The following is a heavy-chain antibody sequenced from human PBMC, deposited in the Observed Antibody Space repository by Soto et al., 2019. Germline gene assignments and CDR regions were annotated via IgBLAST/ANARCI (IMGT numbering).Heavy chain of an antibody. CDR2: INPETGGT. CDR1: GYTFTGYH. D-gene: IGHD2-21*01. V-gene: IGHV1-2*02. CDR3: ARERFQVISDGMDV. Sequence: ASVKVSCKASGYTFTGYHVHWVREAPGQGLEWMGWINPETGGTSYAQKFQGRVTLSRDTSINTAYLELSSLRFDDAAVYFCARERFQVISDGMDVWGQGTTVTVSS. J-gene: IGHJ6*02.